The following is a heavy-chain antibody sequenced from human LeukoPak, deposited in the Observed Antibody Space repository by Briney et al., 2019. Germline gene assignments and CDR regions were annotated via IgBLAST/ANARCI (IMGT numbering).Heavy chain of an antibody. Sequence: SETLSLTCTVSGGSISSGGYYWSWIRQPPGKGLEWIGYIYHSGSTYYNPSLKSRVTISVDRSKNQFSLKLSSVTAADTAVYYCAREKTTVVTHFDYWGQGTLVTVSS. V-gene: IGHV4-30-2*01. J-gene: IGHJ4*02. CDR3: AREKTTVVTHFDY. D-gene: IGHD4-23*01. CDR2: IYHSGST. CDR1: GGSISSGGYY.